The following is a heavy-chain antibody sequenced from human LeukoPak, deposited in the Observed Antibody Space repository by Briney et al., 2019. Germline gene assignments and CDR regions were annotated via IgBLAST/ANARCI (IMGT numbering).Heavy chain of an antibody. Sequence: PSETLSLTCTVSGGSISSYYWSWIRQPPGKGLERIGYIYYSGSTNYNPSLKSRVTISVDTSKNQFSLKLSSVTAADTAVYYCARDPSLYGDYFDYWGQGTLVTVSS. CDR1: GGSISSYY. V-gene: IGHV4-59*01. CDR3: ARDPSLYGDYFDY. CDR2: IYYSGST. J-gene: IGHJ4*02. D-gene: IGHD4-17*01.